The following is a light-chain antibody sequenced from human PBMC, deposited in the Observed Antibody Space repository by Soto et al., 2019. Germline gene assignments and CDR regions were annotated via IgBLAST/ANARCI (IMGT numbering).Light chain of an antibody. Sequence: DSQMTQFPSTLSASVGDRVTITCRASQSISPWLAWYQQKPGKAPKILSPKASTLQSGVPPRFSGSGSGTEFTLTISSLQPDDFATYYCQQYERYPMTFGGGTKVEIK. CDR3: QQYERYPMT. CDR1: QSISPW. CDR2: KAS. V-gene: IGKV1-5*03. J-gene: IGKJ4*01.